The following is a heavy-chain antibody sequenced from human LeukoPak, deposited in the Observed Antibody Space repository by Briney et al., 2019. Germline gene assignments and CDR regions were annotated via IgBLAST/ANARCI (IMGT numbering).Heavy chain of an antibody. Sequence: GGSLRLSCAASGFTFSSYSMNWVRRAPGKGLEWVSYISSSSSTIYYADSVKGRFTISRDNAKNSLYLQMNSLRAEDTAVYYCASNSVRRTYYYVSSGYPADYWGQGTLVTVSS. CDR3: ASNSVRRTYYYVSSGYPADY. J-gene: IGHJ4*02. D-gene: IGHD3-22*01. CDR2: ISSSSSTI. V-gene: IGHV3-48*01. CDR1: GFTFSSYS.